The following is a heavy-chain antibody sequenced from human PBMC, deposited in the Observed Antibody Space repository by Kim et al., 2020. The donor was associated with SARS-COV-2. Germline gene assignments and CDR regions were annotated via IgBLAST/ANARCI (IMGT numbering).Heavy chain of an antibody. CDR3: ARDRPPIHWFDP. J-gene: IGHJ5*02. CDR1: GGSISSGGYY. Sequence: SETLSLTCTVSGGSISSGGYYWSWIRQHPGKGLELIGYIYYSGSTYYNPSLKSRVTISVDTSKNQFSLKLSSVTAADTAVYYCARDRPPIHWFDPWGQGTLVTVSS. V-gene: IGHV4-31*03. CDR2: IYYSGST.